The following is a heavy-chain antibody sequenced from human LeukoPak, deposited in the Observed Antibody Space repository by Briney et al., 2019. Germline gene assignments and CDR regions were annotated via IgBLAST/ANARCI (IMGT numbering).Heavy chain of an antibody. D-gene: IGHD3-3*01. J-gene: IGHJ6*03. CDR2: IVPIFVTA. V-gene: IGHV1-69*05. CDR1: GGTFSSYA. CDR3: ASLVEPDFWSGQYYMDV. Sequence: SVKVSCKASGGTFSSYAISWVRQAPGQGREWMGGIVPIFVTANYAQKFQGRVTSTTDESTSTAYMELSSLRSEDTAVYYCASLVEPDFWSGQYYMDVWGKGTTVTVSS.